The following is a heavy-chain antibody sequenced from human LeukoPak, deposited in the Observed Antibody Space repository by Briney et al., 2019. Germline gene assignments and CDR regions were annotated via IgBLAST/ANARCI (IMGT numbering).Heavy chain of an antibody. J-gene: IGHJ4*02. CDR2: IYPGDSDT. CDR1: GYSFTSYW. Sequence: GESLKISCKGSGYSFTSYWIGWVRQMPGKGLEWMGIIYPGDSDTRYSPSFQGQVTISADKSISTAYLQWSSLKASDTAMYYCVSQTQWFGELWYFDYWGQGTLVTVSS. D-gene: IGHD3-10*01. CDR3: VSQTQWFGELWYFDY. V-gene: IGHV5-51*01.